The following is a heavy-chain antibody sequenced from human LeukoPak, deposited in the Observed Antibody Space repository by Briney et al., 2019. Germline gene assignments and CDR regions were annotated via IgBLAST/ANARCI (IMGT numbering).Heavy chain of an antibody. V-gene: IGHV3-23*01. Sequence: QPGGSLRLSCAASGFTFLSYAMSWVRQAPGKGLEWVSAIAGSGRSTYYADSVKGRFTISRDNSKNTLYLQMNTLRAEDTAVYYCAKRGITTINEGFDYWGQGTLVTVSS. CDR2: IAGSGRST. CDR3: AKRGITTINEGFDY. CDR1: GFTFLSYA. D-gene: IGHD5-24*01. J-gene: IGHJ4*02.